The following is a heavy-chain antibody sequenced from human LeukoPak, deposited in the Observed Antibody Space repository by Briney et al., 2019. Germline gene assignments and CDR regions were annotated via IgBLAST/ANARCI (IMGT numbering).Heavy chain of an antibody. J-gene: IGHJ4*02. V-gene: IGHV4-4*07. Sequence: SETLSLTCTVSGGSISSYYWSWIRQPAGKGLERIGRIYTSGSTNYNPSLKSRVTMSVDTSKNQFSLKLSSVTAADTAVYYCARSRSSGSYYTFDYWGQGTLVTVSS. CDR1: GGSISSYY. CDR2: IYTSGST. D-gene: IGHD3-22*01. CDR3: ARSRSSGSYYTFDY.